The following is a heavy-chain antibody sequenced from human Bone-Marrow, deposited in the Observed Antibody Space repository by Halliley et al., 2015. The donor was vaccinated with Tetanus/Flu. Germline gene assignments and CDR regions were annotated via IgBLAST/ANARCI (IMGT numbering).Heavy chain of an antibody. CDR3: ARDEDYGERWFDP. Sequence: WFGEIFHDGITNYNPSLESRMIISLDRSKNQFSLKGTSLPAADPAVYYCARDEDYGERWFDPWGQGTRVTVSS. V-gene: IGHV4-4*02. D-gene: IGHD2-21*01. CDR2: IFHDGIT. J-gene: IGHJ5*02.